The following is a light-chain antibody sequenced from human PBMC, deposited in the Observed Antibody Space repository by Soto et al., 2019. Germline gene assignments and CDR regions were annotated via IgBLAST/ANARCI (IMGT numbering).Light chain of an antibody. CDR2: DAS. Sequence: EIVLPQSPGTLSLSPGERATLSCRASQSVSSSYLAWYQQKRGQAPRLLIHDASSRATGIPDRFSGSGSGTDFTLTISRLEPEDFAVYYCQQYAGSPRTFGQGTKVDIK. V-gene: IGKV3-20*01. J-gene: IGKJ1*01. CDR3: QQYAGSPRT. CDR1: QSVSSSY.